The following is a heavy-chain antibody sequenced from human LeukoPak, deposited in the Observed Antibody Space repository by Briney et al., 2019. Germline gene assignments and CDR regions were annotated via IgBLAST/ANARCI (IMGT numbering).Heavy chain of an antibody. CDR3: ARRLPLDTENNWFDP. V-gene: IGHV4-30-2*01. Sequence: PSETLSLTCAVSGGSICSGGYSWSWIRQPPGRGLEWIGYIYHSRSTYYNTTLKSRVTILVDRSNNHFSLKLSTVTAADTAVYYYARRLPLDTENNWFDPWGQGTLVTVSS. CDR1: GGSICSGGYS. J-gene: IGHJ5*02. CDR2: IYHSRST. D-gene: IGHD4-11*01.